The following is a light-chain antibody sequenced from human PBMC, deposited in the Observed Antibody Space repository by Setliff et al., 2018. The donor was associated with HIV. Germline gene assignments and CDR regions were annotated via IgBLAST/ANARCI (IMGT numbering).Light chain of an antibody. J-gene: IGLJ1*01. CDR2: QNN. CDR1: KLWDRY. Sequence: SYELTQPPSVSVSPGQTASITCSGDKLWDRYVSWYQQKPGQSPMLVIYQNNKRPSGIPERFSGSKSGSTATLTISETQAMDEADYYCQAWDISTGWAFGTGTKVTVL. V-gene: IGLV3-1*01. CDR3: QAWDISTGWA.